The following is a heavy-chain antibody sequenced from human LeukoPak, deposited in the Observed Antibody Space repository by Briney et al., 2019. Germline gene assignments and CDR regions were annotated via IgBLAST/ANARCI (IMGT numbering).Heavy chain of an antibody. CDR3: ATFRFLGT. Sequence: GGSLRLSCTASGFTFSNFWMGWVRQAPGKGLEWVANIKPGGSEKYYVDSVKGRFTISRDNAKNSLYLQMNSLRAEDTAVYYCATFRFLGTWGQGTMVTVSP. V-gene: IGHV3-7*03. D-gene: IGHD3-3*01. J-gene: IGHJ3*01. CDR1: GFTFSNFW. CDR2: IKPGGSEK.